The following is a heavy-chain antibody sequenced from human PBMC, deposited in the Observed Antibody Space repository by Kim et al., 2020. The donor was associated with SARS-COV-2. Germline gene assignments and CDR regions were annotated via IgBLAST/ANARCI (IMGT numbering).Heavy chain of an antibody. CDR3: ARVGRSGEILSGYYYYGL. Sequence: SETLSLTCAVYGGSFSGYYWSWIRQPPGKGLEWIGEINHSGSTNYNPSLKSRVTISVDTSKNQFSLKLSSVTAADTAVYYCARVGRSGEILSGYYYYGL. CDR2: INHSGST. J-gene: IGHJ6*01. D-gene: IGHD3-16*01. CDR1: GGSFSGYY. V-gene: IGHV4-34*01.